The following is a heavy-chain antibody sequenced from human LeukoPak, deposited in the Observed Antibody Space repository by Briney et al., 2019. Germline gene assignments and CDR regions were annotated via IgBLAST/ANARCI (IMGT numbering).Heavy chain of an antibody. V-gene: IGHV3-23*01. J-gene: IGHJ4*02. Sequence: GGSLRLSCVASGFTFSNYAMSWVRQTPGKGLEWVSAISGGGSATFYADSVKGRFTISRDNSKSMLYLQLNSLRGEDTAVYCCARGQNDYGDYGLDYWGQGTLVTVSS. D-gene: IGHD4-17*01. CDR2: ISGGGSAT. CDR3: ARGQNDYGDYGLDY. CDR1: GFTFSNYA.